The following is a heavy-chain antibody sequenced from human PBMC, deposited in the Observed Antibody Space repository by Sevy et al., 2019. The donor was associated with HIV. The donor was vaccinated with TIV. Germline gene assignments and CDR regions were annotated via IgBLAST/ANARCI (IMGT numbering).Heavy chain of an antibody. V-gene: IGHV4-34*01. Sequence: SETLSLTCAVHDGSFSGYYWNWIRQLPGKGLEWIGEINESGITNYNPSLKRRVTITVDTSKKEFSLKLNSVTAGDTAVYFCARSPPVVVVPGAPSWFDPWGQGTLVTVSS. J-gene: IGHJ5*02. D-gene: IGHD2-2*01. CDR1: DGSFSGYY. CDR2: INESGIT. CDR3: ARSPPVVVVPGAPSWFDP.